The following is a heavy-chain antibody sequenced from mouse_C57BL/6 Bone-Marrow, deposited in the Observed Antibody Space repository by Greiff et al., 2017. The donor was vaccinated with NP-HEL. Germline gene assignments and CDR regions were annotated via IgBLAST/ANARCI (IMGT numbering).Heavy chain of an antibody. Sequence: VQLKESGPGLVQPSQRLSITCTVSGFSLTSYGVHWVRQSPGKGLEWLGVIWSGGSTDYNAAFISRLSISKDNSKSQVFFKMNSLQADDTAIYYCARNRLPHYYAMDYWGQGTSVTVSS. J-gene: IGHJ4*01. CDR2: IWSGGST. V-gene: IGHV2-2*01. CDR1: GFSLTSYG. D-gene: IGHD3-2*02. CDR3: ARNRLPHYYAMDY.